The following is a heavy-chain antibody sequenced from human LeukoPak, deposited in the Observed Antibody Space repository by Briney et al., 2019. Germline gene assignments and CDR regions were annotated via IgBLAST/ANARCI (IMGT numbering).Heavy chain of an antibody. D-gene: IGHD3-22*01. Sequence: SETLSLTCAVYGGSFSGYYWSWIRQPPGKGLEWIGEINHSGSTNYNPSLKSRVTISVDTSKNQFSLKLSSVTAADTAVYYCARSSGRYYYDSSGYHHRAEYFPHWGQGTLVTVSS. CDR3: ARSSGRYYYDSSGYHHRAEYFPH. CDR2: INHSGST. V-gene: IGHV4-34*01. CDR1: GGSFSGYY. J-gene: IGHJ1*01.